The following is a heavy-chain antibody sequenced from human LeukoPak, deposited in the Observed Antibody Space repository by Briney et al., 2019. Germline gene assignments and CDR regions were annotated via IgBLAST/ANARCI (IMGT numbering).Heavy chain of an antibody. CDR2: IKEDGSEK. J-gene: IGHJ4*02. V-gene: IGHV3-7*03. Sequence: PGGSLRLSCAASGFTFSNYWMSWVRQAPGKGLEWVANIKEDGSEKYYVDSVKGRFTISRDNAKNSLSLQVNSLRAEDTALYYCARETGIVGGLFDYWGQGTLVTVSS. CDR1: GFTFSNYW. CDR3: ARETGIVGGLFDY. D-gene: IGHD1-26*01.